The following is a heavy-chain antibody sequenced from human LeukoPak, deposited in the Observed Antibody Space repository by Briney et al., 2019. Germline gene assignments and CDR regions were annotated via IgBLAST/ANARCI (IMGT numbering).Heavy chain of an antibody. CDR3: ALGLVTDY. Sequence: GGSLRLSCAASGFTFSSYSMNWVRQAPGKGLEWVSVIYSGGSTYYADSVKGRFTISRDNSKNTLYLQMNSLRVEDTAVYYCALGLVTDYWGQGTLVTVSS. V-gene: IGHV3-66*01. J-gene: IGHJ4*02. CDR1: GFTFSSYS. CDR2: IYSGGST. D-gene: IGHD3-9*01.